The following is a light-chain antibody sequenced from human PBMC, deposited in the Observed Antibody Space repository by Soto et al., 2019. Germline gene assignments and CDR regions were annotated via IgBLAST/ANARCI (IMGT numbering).Light chain of an antibody. CDR1: QSVSSSY. V-gene: IGKV3-20*01. Sequence: EIVLTQSPGTLSLSPGERATLSCRASQSVSSSYLAWYQQKPGQAPRLLIYGASSRATGIPDRFSGSGSGTDFTLTISRLEPEDFAVYYCQQYGSSSPIPFAQGTRLEIK. CDR2: GAS. J-gene: IGKJ5*01. CDR3: QQYGSSSPIP.